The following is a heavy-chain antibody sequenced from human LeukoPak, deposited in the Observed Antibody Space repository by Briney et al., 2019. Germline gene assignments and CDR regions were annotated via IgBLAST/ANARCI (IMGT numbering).Heavy chain of an antibody. CDR2: IYYSGST. CDR1: GGSISSYY. CDR3: ARDQRGWPVNWFDP. D-gene: IGHD6-19*01. V-gene: IGHV4-59*01. J-gene: IGHJ5*02. Sequence: NPSETLSLTCTGSGGSISSYYWSWIRQSPGKGLEWLGYIYYSGSTNYNPSLKSRVTISVDTSKNQFSLKLSSVTAADTAVYYCARDQRGWPVNWFDPWGQGTLVTVSS.